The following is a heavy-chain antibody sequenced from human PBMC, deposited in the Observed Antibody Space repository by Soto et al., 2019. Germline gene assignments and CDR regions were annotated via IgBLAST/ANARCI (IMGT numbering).Heavy chain of an antibody. CDR1: GAYISSPNYY. Sequence: PSETLSLSCAVSGAYISSPNYYWSWIRQHPGKGLEWIGYIHYSGSTYYNPSLKSRLTISLDTSKRQFSLQLSSVTAADTAVYYCAIYDSSGYYSTHSGQGTLVTVSS. V-gene: IGHV4-31*11. CDR3: AIYDSSGYYSTH. D-gene: IGHD3-22*01. CDR2: IHYSGST. J-gene: IGHJ1*01.